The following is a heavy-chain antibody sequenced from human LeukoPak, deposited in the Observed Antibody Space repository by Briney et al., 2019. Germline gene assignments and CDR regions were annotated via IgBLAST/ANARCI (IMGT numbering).Heavy chain of an antibody. Sequence: SETLSLTCTVSGGSISYYYWSWIRQSPGKRLEWIGYIYYSGTTNYNPSLKSRVTISVDTSKNQFSLQLRSVTAADTAVYYRAREDPQTTVPEGMDVWGQGTTVTVSS. CDR2: IYYSGTT. J-gene: IGHJ6*02. CDR1: GGSISYYY. CDR3: AREDPQTTVPEGMDV. V-gene: IGHV4-59*01. D-gene: IGHD4-17*01.